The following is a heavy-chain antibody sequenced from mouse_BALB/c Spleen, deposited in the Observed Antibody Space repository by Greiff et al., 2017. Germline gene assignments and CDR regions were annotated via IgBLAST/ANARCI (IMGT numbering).Heavy chain of an antibody. CDR2: INPYYGST. D-gene: IGHD2-14*01. V-gene: IGHV1-39*01. Sequence: EVQLQQTGPELVKPGASVKISCKASGYSFTDYIMLWVKQSHGKSLEWIGNINPYYGSTSYNLKFKGKATLTVDKSSSTAYMQLNSLTSEDSAVYYCARHLGGYDVFDYWGQGTTLTVSS. J-gene: IGHJ2*01. CDR1: GYSFTDYI. CDR3: ARHLGGYDVFDY.